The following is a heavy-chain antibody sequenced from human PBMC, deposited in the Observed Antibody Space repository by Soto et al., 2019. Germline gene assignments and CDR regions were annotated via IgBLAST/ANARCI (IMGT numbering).Heavy chain of an antibody. CDR1: GFTFSYYY. CDR2: ISISGSTI. CDR3: ARGYYYGSGSYLDV. D-gene: IGHD3-10*01. Sequence: GGSRRLSWAASGFTFSYYYMSWSRQAPGKGLEWVSYISISGSTIYYADSVKGRFTISRDNAKNSLYLQMNSLRAEDTAVYYCARGYYYGSGSYLDVWGQGTTVTVSS. V-gene: IGHV3-11*01. J-gene: IGHJ6*02.